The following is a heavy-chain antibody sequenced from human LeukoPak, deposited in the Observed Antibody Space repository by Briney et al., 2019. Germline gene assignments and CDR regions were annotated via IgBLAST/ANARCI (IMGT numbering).Heavy chain of an antibody. J-gene: IGHJ4*02. CDR1: GFTFSSYA. CDR3: ARDRSYDFWSGYSTPDY. D-gene: IGHD3-3*01. Sequence: PGGSLRLSCAASGFTFSSYAMSWVRQAPGKGLEWVSAISGSGSTYYADSVKGRFTISRDNSKNTLDLQMNSLRAEDTAVYYCARDRSYDFWSGYSTPDYWGQGTLVTVSS. CDR2: ISGSGST. V-gene: IGHV3-23*01.